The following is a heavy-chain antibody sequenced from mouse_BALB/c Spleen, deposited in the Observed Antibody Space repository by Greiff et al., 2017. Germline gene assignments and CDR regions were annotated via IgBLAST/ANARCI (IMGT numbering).Heavy chain of an antibody. V-gene: IGHV3-2*02. D-gene: IGHD1-2*01. CDR3: ARAPGIHYYGQYYFDY. CDR1: GYSITSDYA. J-gene: IGHJ2*01. CDR2: ISYSGST. Sequence: EVKLMESGPGLVKPSQSLSLTCTVTGYSITSDYAWNWIRQFPGNKLEWMGYISYSGSTSYNPSLKSRISITRDTSKNQFFLQLNSVTTEDTATYYCARAPGIHYYGQYYFDYWGQGTTLTVSS.